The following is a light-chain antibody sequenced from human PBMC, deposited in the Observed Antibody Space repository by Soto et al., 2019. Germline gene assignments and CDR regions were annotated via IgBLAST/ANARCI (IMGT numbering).Light chain of an antibody. V-gene: IGKV1-27*01. J-gene: IGKJ1*01. CDR3: QKYNSDPRT. CDR2: AAS. Sequence: DIQMTQSPSSLSASIGDRVTITCRASQGIFNYLAWYQKKPGKVPKLLIYAASTLQSGVPSRFSGSGSGTDFTLTICSLLPEDVATYYCQKYNSDPRTFGQGTKVEIK. CDR1: QGIFNY.